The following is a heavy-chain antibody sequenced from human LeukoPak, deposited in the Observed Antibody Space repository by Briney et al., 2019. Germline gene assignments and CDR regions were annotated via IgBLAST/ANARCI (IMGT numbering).Heavy chain of an antibody. D-gene: IGHD3-10*01. CDR1: GYIFTRYG. J-gene: IGHJ4*02. CDR3: ARSYYYFDY. V-gene: IGHV1-46*01. Sequence: ASVKVSCKASGYIFTRYGISWVRQAPGQGLEWMGIINPSGGSTSYAQKFQGRVTMTRDTSTSTVYMELSSLRSEDTAVYYCARSYYYFDYWGQGTLVTVSS. CDR2: INPSGGST.